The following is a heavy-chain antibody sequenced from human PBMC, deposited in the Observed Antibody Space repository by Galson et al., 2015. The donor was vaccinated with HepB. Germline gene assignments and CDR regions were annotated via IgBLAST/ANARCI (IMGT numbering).Heavy chain of an antibody. CDR1: GFTFTTYA. Sequence: SLRLSCAASGFTFTTYAMGWVRQAPGKGLEWVSVVSGSGGRTFYADSVKGRFTISRDNSKTTLYLQMNSLRAEDTAVYYCAKGYYYDGSGYYVPEYWGRGTLVTVSS. V-gene: IGHV3-23*01. CDR2: VSGSGGRT. J-gene: IGHJ4*02. CDR3: AKGYYYDGSGYYVPEY. D-gene: IGHD3-22*01.